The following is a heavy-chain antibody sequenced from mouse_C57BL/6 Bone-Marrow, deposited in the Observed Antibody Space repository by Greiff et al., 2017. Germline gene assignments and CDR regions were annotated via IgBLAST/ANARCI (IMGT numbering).Heavy chain of an antibody. CDR3: AREITTVVAWYFDV. V-gene: IGHV1-64*01. CDR2: IHPNSGST. CDR1: GYTFTSYW. J-gene: IGHJ1*03. Sequence: VQLQQPGAELVKPGASVKLSCKASGYTFTSYWMHWVKLRPGQGLEWIGMIHPNSGSTNYNEKFKSKATLTVDKSSSTAYMQLSSLTSEDSAVYYCAREITTVVAWYFDVWGTGTTVTVSS. D-gene: IGHD1-1*01.